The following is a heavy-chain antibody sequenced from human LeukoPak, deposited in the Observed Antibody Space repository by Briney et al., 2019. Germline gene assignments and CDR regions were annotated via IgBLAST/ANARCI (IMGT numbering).Heavy chain of an antibody. CDR2: ISSSGSTI. Sequence: GGSPRLSCAASGFTFSDYYMSWIRQAPGKGLEWVSYISSSGSTIYYADSVKGRFTISRDNAKNSLYLQMNSLRAEDTAVYYCATSESLAYCGGDCYYDAFDIWGQGTMVTVSS. CDR3: ATSESLAYCGGDCYYDAFDI. CDR1: GFTFSDYY. J-gene: IGHJ3*02. V-gene: IGHV3-11*01. D-gene: IGHD2-21*02.